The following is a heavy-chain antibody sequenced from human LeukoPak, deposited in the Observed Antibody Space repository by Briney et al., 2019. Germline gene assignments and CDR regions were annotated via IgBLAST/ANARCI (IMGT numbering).Heavy chain of an antibody. V-gene: IGHV5-51*01. CDR1: GYSFTTYW. CDR3: ATKGGAYCGGDCYSDAFDI. D-gene: IGHD2-21*02. CDR2: IYPADSDT. J-gene: IGHJ3*02. Sequence: GESLKISCKGSGYSFTTYWIGWVRQMPGKGLEWMGIIYPADSDTRYSPSFQGQVTISADKSISTAYLQWSSLKASDTAMYYCATKGGAYCGGDCYSDAFDIWGQGTMVTVSS.